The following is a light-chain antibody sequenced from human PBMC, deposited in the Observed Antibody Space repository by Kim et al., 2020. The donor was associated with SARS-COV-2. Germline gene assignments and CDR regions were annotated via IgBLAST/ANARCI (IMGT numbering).Light chain of an antibody. V-gene: IGLV1-44*01. CDR1: CSNVGSDG. Sequence: GQSGTISCSVSCSNVGSDGVHWFYQFPGTAPKLLISSNTQRPSGVPVRFSGSKSGTSASLAISWLQSEDEGHYYCAAWDDSLNGWVFGGGTQLTVL. CDR3: AAWDDSLNGWV. CDR2: SNT. J-gene: IGLJ3*02.